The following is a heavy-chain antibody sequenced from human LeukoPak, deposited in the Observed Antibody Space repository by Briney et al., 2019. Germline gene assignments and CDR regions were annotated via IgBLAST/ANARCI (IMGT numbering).Heavy chain of an antibody. CDR1: GGSISSGSYY. V-gene: IGHV4-61*02. CDR2: IYTSGST. D-gene: IGHD5-18*01. J-gene: IGHJ6*03. Sequence: SQTLSLTCTVYGGSISSGSYYWSWIRQPAGKGLEWIGRIYTSGSTNYNPSLKSRVTISVDTSKNQFSLKLSSVTAADTAVYYCARDVDTAMVKGYYYYMDVWGKGTTVTVSS. CDR3: ARDVDTAMVKGYYYYMDV.